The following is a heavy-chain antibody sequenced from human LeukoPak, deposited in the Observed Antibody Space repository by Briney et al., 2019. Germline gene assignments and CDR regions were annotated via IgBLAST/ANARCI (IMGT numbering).Heavy chain of an antibody. Sequence: PSETLSLTCTVSGGSISSYYWSWIRQPPGKGLEWIGYIYYSGSTNYNPSLKSRVTISVDTSKNQFSLKLSSVTAADTAVYYCAREGPGAYCSGGSCYHVFDYWGQGTLVTVSS. CDR1: GGSISSYY. D-gene: IGHD2-15*01. CDR3: AREGPGAYCSGGSCYHVFDY. CDR2: IYYSGST. V-gene: IGHV4-59*01. J-gene: IGHJ4*02.